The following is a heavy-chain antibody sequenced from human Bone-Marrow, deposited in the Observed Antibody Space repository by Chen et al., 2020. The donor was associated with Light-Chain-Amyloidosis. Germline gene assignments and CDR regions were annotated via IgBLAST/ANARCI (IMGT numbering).Heavy chain of an antibody. V-gene: IGHV3-23*04. D-gene: IGHD2-15*01. CDR3: AKATLGTCSGARCYDFDY. Sequence: EVQLVESGGGLVQPGGSLRLSCATSGFNFSSFGMSWVRQAPGKGLEWVSTVSGSTVSTYYAGAVKGRFIISRDNSKNTLYLQMNSLRAEDSAVYYCAKATLGTCSGARCYDFDYWGQGTLVTVSS. CDR1: GFNFSSFG. J-gene: IGHJ4*02. CDR2: VSGSTVST.